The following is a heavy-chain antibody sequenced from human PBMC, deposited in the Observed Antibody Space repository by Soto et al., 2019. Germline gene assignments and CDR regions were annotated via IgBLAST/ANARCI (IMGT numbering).Heavy chain of an antibody. CDR1: GGSVSSGSHY. D-gene: IGHD1-7*01. CDR3: ARGRELQEYYYGMDV. Sequence: SETLSLTCTVSGGSVSSGSHYWSWIRQPPGKGLEWIGYIYYSGSTNYNPSLKSRVTISVDTSKNQFSLKLSSVTAADTAVYYCARGRELQEYYYGMDVWGQGTTVTVSS. J-gene: IGHJ6*02. V-gene: IGHV4-61*01. CDR2: IYYSGST.